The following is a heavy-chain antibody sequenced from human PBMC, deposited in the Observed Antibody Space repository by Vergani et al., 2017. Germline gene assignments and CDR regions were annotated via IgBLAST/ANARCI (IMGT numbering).Heavy chain of an antibody. CDR3: ATVRGITDAFDI. J-gene: IGHJ3*02. V-gene: IGHV1-46*01. D-gene: IGHD1-14*01. CDR2: INPSGGST. Sequence: QVQLVQSGAEVKKPGASVKVSCKASGYTFTSYYMHWVRQAPGQGLEWMGIINPSGGSTSYAQKFQGRVTMTEDTSTDTAYMELSSLRSEDTAVYYCATVRGITDAFDIWGQGTMVTVSS. CDR1: GYTFTSYY.